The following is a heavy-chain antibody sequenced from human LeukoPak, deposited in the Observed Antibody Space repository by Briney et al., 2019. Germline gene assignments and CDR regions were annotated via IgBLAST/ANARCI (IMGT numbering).Heavy chain of an antibody. CDR1: GFTFSSYA. CDR3: ARILGLTLVY. J-gene: IGHJ4*02. Sequence: PGGSLRLSCAASGFTFSSYAMHWVRQAPGKGLEWVAVISYGGSNKYYADSVKGRFTISRDAAGNSLYLQMNSLRDEDTAVYYCARILGLTLVYWGQGTLVTVSS. CDR2: ISYGGSNK. V-gene: IGHV3-30-3*01. D-gene: IGHD3-16*01.